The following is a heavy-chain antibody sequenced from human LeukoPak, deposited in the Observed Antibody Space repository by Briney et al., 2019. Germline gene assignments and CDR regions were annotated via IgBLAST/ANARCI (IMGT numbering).Heavy chain of an antibody. J-gene: IGHJ4*02. CDR1: GGSITSTNW. CDR3: SRENGAFSPFGY. V-gene: IGHV4-4*02. D-gene: IGHD2-8*01. Sequence: PSGTLSLTCGVSGGSITSTNWWSWVRQPPGQGLEWIGEVSLSGLTNYNPSLSSRVIMVLDTSKNHLSLHLTSVTAADTAVYYCSRENGAFSPFGYWGQGYLVTVLS. CDR2: VSLSGLT.